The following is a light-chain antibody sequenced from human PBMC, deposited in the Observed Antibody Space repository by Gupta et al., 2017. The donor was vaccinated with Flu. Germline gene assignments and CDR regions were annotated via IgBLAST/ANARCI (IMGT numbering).Light chain of an antibody. J-gene: IGLJ1*01. Sequence: GTPGQRVTISCSGSSSNIGSNAVNWYQQVPVTSPKLLIYGSTQRPSGVPDRFAGSKSGTSASLAIRGLQSEDEADYYCAAWDDSLNGHYVFGTGTKVTVL. CDR1: SSNIGSNA. V-gene: IGLV1-44*01. CDR2: GST. CDR3: AAWDDSLNGHYV.